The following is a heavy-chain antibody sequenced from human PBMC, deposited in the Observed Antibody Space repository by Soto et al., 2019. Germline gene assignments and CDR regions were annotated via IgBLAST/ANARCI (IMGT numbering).Heavy chain of an antibody. Sequence: SVKVSCKASGGTFSSYAISWVRQAPGQGLEWMGGIIPIFGTANYAQKFQGRVTITADKSTSTAYMELSSLRSEDTAVYYCARVPKIAAAGTCWFDPWGQGTLVTVS. CDR3: ARVPKIAAAGTCWFDP. J-gene: IGHJ5*02. V-gene: IGHV1-69*06. D-gene: IGHD6-13*01. CDR2: IIPIFGTA. CDR1: GGTFSSYA.